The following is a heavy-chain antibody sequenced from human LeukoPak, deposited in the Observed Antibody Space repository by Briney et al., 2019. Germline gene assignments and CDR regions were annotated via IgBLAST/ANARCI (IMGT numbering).Heavy chain of an antibody. CDR1: GGSFSGYY. J-gene: IGHJ4*02. Sequence: SETLSLTCAVYGGSFSGYYWSWIRQPPGKGLEWIGEINHSGSTNYNPSLKSRVTMSVDTSKNQFSLKMSSVTAADTAVYYCARADYGDSWGQGTLVTVSS. CDR2: INHSGST. V-gene: IGHV4-34*01. CDR3: ARADYGDS.